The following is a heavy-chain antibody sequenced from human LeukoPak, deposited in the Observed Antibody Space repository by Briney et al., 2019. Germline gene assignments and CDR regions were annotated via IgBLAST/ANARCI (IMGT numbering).Heavy chain of an antibody. CDR1: GFTFSGYG. Sequence: GGSLRLSCAASGFTFSGYGMHWVRQAPGKGLEWVTLISYDGSNKYYVDSMKGRFTISRDNSKNTLYLQMNSLRAEDTAVYYCAKDRVAASGLSYYFDYWGQGTLVTVSP. D-gene: IGHD6-13*01. CDR3: AKDRVAASGLSYYFDY. CDR2: ISYDGSNK. V-gene: IGHV3-30*18. J-gene: IGHJ4*02.